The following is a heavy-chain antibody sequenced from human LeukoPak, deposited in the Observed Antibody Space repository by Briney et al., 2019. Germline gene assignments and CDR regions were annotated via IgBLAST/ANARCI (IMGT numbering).Heavy chain of an antibody. CDR1: GYTFTGYY. CDR2: INPNSGGT. V-gene: IGHV1-2*02. Sequence: ASVKVSCKASGYTFTGYYMHWVQQAPGQGLEWMGWINPNSGGTNYAQKFQGRVTMTRDTSISTAYMELSRLRSDDTAVYYCARAGGKTYYFDYWGQGTLVTVSS. CDR3: ARAGGKTYYFDY. J-gene: IGHJ4*02. D-gene: IGHD4-23*01.